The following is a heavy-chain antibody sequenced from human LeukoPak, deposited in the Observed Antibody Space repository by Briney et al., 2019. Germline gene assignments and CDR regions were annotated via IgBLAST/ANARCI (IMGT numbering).Heavy chain of an antibody. Sequence: GGSLRLSCAASGSTFSSYAMSWVRQAPGKGLEWVSAISGSGGSTYYADSVKGRFTISRDNSKNTLYLQMNSLRAEDTAVYYCAKDPMATGWFDPWGQGTLVTVSS. D-gene: IGHD5-24*01. V-gene: IGHV3-23*01. CDR2: ISGSGGST. CDR1: GSTFSSYA. CDR3: AKDPMATGWFDP. J-gene: IGHJ5*02.